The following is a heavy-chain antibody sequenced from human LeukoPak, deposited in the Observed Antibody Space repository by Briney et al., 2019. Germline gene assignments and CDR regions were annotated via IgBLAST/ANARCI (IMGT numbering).Heavy chain of an antibody. CDR2: ISGSGGST. D-gene: IGHD1-1*01. J-gene: IGHJ4*02. V-gene: IGHV3-23*01. CDR1: GFTFSSYW. Sequence: GGSLRLSCAASGFTFSSYWMSWVRQAPGKGLEWVSAISGSGGSTYYADSVNGRFTISRDNSKNTLYLQMNSLRAEDTAVYYCAKDRLPHWFDYWGQGTLVTVSS. CDR3: AKDRLPHWFDY.